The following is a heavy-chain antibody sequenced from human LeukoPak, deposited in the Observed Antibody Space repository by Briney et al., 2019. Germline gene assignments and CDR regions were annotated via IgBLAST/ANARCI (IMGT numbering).Heavy chain of an antibody. CDR1: GFTFSSNW. Sequence: PGGSLRLSCATSGFTFSSNWMSWVRHVPGRGLDWVANIKPDGSAQYYAASVKGRFTVSRDNAKDSLYLQMNSLRAEDTAVYYCAREGGIVGATDLDYWGQGTLVTVSS. CDR2: IKPDGSAQ. V-gene: IGHV3-7*03. D-gene: IGHD1-26*01. J-gene: IGHJ4*02. CDR3: AREGGIVGATDLDY.